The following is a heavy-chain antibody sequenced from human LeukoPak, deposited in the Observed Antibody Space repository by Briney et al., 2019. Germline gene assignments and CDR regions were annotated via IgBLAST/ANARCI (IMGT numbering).Heavy chain of an antibody. CDR2: ISYDGSNK. CDR3: AKDRGSSGTIDY. D-gene: IGHD6-19*01. V-gene: IGHV3-30*18. CDR1: GFTFSSYG. J-gene: IGHJ4*02. Sequence: PGGSLRLSCAASGFTFSSYGMHWVRQAPGKGLEWVAVISYDGSNKYYADSVKGRFTISRDNSKNTLYLQMNSLRAEDTAAYYCAKDRGSSGTIDYWGQGTLVTVSS.